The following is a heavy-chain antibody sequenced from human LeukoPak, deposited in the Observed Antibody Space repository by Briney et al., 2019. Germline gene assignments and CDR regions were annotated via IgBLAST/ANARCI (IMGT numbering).Heavy chain of an antibody. J-gene: IGHJ4*02. CDR3: NTGYCSSSSCHRSLYFDY. CDR2: IKSKTDGGTT. V-gene: IGHV3-15*01. Sequence: GGSLRLSCAASGFTFSNAWMSWVRQAPGKGLERIGRIKSKTDGGTTDYTAPVKGRFTVSRDDSKNTLYLQMNSLKTEDTAVYYCNTGYCSSSSCHRSLYFDYWGQGTLVTVSS. D-gene: IGHD2-15*01. CDR1: GFTFSNAW.